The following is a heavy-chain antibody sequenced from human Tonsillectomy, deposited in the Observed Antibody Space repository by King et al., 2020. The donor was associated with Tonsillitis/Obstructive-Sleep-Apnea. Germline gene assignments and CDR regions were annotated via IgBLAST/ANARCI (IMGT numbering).Heavy chain of an antibody. CDR2: INPSGGST. CDR3: ARDLSGGSYDSSGHFDY. D-gene: IGHD3-22*01. Sequence: QLVQSGAEVRKPGASVKVSCRASGYTFTSHYMHCVRQAPGQGLEWMGIINPSGGSTAYAQKFQGRVTMTRDTSTSTVYMELSSLRSEDTAVYYCARDLSGGSYDSSGHFDYWGQGTLVTVSS. CDR1: GYTFTSHY. V-gene: IGHV1-46*01. J-gene: IGHJ4*02.